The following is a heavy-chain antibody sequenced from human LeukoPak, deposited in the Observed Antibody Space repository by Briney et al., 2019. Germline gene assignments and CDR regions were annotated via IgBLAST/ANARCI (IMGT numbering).Heavy chain of an antibody. D-gene: IGHD3-3*01. CDR3: ARDRGSRITIFGVVISFDY. CDR1: GGTFSSYA. J-gene: IGHJ4*02. CDR2: FIPILGIA. V-gene: IGHV1-69*04. Sequence: PVKVSCKASGGTFSSYAISWVRQAPGQGLEWMGRFIPILGIANYAQKFQGRVTITADKSTSTAYMELRSLRSDDTAVYYCARDRGSRITIFGVVISFDYWGQGTLVTVSS.